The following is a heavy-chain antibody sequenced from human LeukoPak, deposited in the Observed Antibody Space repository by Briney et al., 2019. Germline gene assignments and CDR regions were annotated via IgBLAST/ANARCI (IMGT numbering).Heavy chain of an antibody. CDR1: GHTFTSYG. J-gene: IGHJ4*02. V-gene: IGHV1-18*01. Sequence: ASVKVSCKASGHTFTSYGISWVRQAPGQGLEWMGWISAYNGNTNYAQKLQGRVTMTTDTSTSTAYMELRSLRSDDTAVYYCARPYGSSSTSCFDYWGQGTLVTVSS. D-gene: IGHD2-2*01. CDR3: ARPYGSSSTSCFDY. CDR2: ISAYNGNT.